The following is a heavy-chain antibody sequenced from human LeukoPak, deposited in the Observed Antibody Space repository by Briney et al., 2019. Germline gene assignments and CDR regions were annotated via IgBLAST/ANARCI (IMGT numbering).Heavy chain of an antibody. CDR3: ARHPYYGMDV. J-gene: IGHJ6*02. CDR1: GGSISSYY. V-gene: IGHV4-59*08. CDR2: IYYSGST. Sequence: PSETLSLTCTVSGGSISSYYWSWIRQPPGKGLEWIGYIYYSGSTNYNPSLKSRVTISVDTSKNQFSLKLSSVTAADAAVYYCARHPYYGMDVWGQGTTVTVSS.